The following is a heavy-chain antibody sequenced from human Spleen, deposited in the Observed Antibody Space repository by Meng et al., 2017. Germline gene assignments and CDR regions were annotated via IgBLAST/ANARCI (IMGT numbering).Heavy chain of an antibody. D-gene: IGHD4-11*01. V-gene: IGHV4-34*01. CDR2: INHSGST. CDR3: ARGPTTMAHDFDY. Sequence: VHPQRWWAGWSNPWETLSLTCAGYGGSFSGYYWSWLGQPPGKGLEWIGEINHSGSTNYNPSLESRATISVDTSQNNLSLKLSSVTAADSAVYYCARGPTTMAHDFDYWGQGTLVTVSS. J-gene: IGHJ4*02. CDR1: GGSFSGYY.